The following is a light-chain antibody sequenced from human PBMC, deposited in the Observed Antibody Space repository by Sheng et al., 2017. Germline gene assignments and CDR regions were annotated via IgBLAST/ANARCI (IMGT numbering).Light chain of an antibody. Sequence: DIVMTQSPDSLAVSLGERATINCKSSRNVLASHNNKNALAWYQQKPGQPPKLLIYGASTREYGVPDRFSGGGSGTEFTLTISSLQAEDVAVYYCQQYYSTPLTFGGGTKVEIK. V-gene: IGKV4-1*01. J-gene: IGKJ4*01. CDR3: QQYYSTPLT. CDR1: RNVLASHNNKNA. CDR2: GAS.